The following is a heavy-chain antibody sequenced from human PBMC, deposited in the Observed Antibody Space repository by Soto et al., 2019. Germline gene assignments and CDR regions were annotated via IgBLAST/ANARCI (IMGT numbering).Heavy chain of an antibody. D-gene: IGHD6-13*01. V-gene: IGHV3-48*03. Sequence: EVQLVESGGGLVQPGGSLRLSCAASGFTFSSYEMNWVRQAPGKGLEWVSYISSSGSTIYYADSVKGRFTISRDNAKNSLYLQMNSLRAEDTAVYYCAREGIIAAAGDAFDIWGQGTMVTVSS. CDR1: GFTFSSYE. J-gene: IGHJ3*02. CDR2: ISSSGSTI. CDR3: AREGIIAAAGDAFDI.